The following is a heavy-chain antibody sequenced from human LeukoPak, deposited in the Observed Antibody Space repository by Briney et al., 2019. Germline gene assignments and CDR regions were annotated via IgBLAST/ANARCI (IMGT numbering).Heavy chain of an antibody. V-gene: IGHV4-59*12. CDR1: GASISSYY. CDR2: IYYSGST. J-gene: IGHJ5*02. CDR3: ASVRGYSSGWYASGFDP. Sequence: PSETLSLTCTVSGASISSYYWSWIRQPPGKGLEWIGYIYYSGSTSYNPSLKSRVTISLDTSKNQFSLKLTSVTAADTAVYYCASVRGYSSGWYASGFDPWGQGTLVTVSS. D-gene: IGHD6-19*01.